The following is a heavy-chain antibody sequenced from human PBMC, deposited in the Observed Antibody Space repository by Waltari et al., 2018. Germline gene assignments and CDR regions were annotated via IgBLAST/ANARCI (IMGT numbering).Heavy chain of an antibody. CDR1: GYTFTSSA. Sequence: QVQLVQSGAEVKKPGASVKVSCKASGYTFTSSAMHLVRQAPGQRLEWMGWINAGNGNTKYSQKFQGRVTITRDTSASTAYMELSSLRSEDTAVYYCARARGNANYYYYGMDVWGQGTTVTVSS. J-gene: IGHJ6*02. V-gene: IGHV1-3*01. D-gene: IGHD1-1*01. CDR2: INAGNGNT. CDR3: ARARGNANYYYYGMDV.